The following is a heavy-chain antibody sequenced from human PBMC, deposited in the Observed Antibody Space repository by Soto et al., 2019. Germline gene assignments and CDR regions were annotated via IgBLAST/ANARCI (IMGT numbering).Heavy chain of an antibody. D-gene: IGHD3-22*01. J-gene: IGHJ4*02. V-gene: IGHV4-39*01. CDR3: ASTVPFSGYYLPSGFDY. CDR1: GGSISSSSYY. CDR2: IYYSGST. Sequence: QLQLQESGPGLVKPSETLSLTCTVSGGSISSSSYYWGWIRQPPGKGLEWIGSIYYSGSTYYNPSLKSRVTISVDTSKNQFSLKLSSVTAADTAVYYCASTVPFSGYYLPSGFDYWGQGTLVTVSS.